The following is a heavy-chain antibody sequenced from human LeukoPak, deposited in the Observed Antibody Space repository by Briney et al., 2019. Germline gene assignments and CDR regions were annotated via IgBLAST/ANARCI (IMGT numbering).Heavy chain of an antibody. V-gene: IGHV3-48*01. Sequence: GGSLRLSCAASGFTFSSYSMNWVRQAPGKGLEGVSYISSSGSTIYYADSVKGRFTISRDNSKNRLYMQMNSLRADDTAVYYCARTTWNSGSYIDYWGQGTLVTVSS. CDR2: ISSSGSTI. J-gene: IGHJ4*02. D-gene: IGHD1-26*01. CDR3: ARTTWNSGSYIDY. CDR1: GFTFSSYS.